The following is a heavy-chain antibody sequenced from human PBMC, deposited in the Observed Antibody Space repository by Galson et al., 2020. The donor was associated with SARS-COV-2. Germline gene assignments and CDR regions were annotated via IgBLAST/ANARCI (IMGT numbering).Heavy chain of an antibody. CDR3: AREDGD. V-gene: IGHV3-30*16. Sequence: GGSLRLSCAASGFTFSSYAMHWVRQAPGKGLEWVAVISFDGGYEFYAASVKGRLSISRDNYENTLYLQINTLRPEDTAVYYCAREDGDWGQGTLVSVSS. D-gene: IGHD2-8*01. CDR1: GFTFSSYA. CDR2: ISFDGGYE. J-gene: IGHJ4*02.